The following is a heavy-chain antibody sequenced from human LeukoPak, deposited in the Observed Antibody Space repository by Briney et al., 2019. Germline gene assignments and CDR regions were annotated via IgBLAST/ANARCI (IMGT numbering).Heavy chain of an antibody. CDR3: ARGKNYYGSGSYYNAKPRPLNWFDP. V-gene: IGHV4-59*12. Sequence: PSETLSLTCTVSGDSISSYYWTWIRQPPGKGLEWIGYIYYSGTTNYNPSLKSRVTISLDTSKNQFSLKLSSVTAADTAVYYCARGKNYYGSGSYYNAKPRPLNWFDPWGQGTLVTVSS. CDR1: GDSISSYY. J-gene: IGHJ5*02. D-gene: IGHD3-10*01. CDR2: IYYSGTT.